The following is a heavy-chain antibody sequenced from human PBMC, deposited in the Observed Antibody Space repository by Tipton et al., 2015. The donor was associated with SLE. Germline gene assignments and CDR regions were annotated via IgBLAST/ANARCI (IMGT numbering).Heavy chain of an antibody. Sequence: QLVQSGAEVKKPGESLKISCEGSGYTFTSHWIAWVRQMPGKGLEWMGIIHPSDSETRYSPSFQGQVTMSADRSISTAYLQWSSLKASDSAMYYCARYGGFCDNFDCFAAYFDLWGQGTLVSVSS. D-gene: IGHD3-9*01. CDR3: ARYGGFCDNFDCFAAYFDL. CDR2: IHPSDSET. V-gene: IGHV5-51*03. CDR1: GYTFTSHW. J-gene: IGHJ4*02.